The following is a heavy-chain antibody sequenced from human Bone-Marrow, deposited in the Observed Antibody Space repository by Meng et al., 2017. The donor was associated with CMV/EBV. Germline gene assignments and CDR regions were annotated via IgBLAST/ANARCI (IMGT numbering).Heavy chain of an antibody. J-gene: IGHJ6*02. CDR2: INPNSGGT. D-gene: IGHD1-26*01. CDR1: GYTFTGYY. V-gene: IGHV1-2*02. CDR3: ATGIVGATNGYGMAV. Sequence: ASVKVSCKASGYTFTGYYMNWVRQAPGQGLEWMGWINPNSGGTNYAQKFQGRVTMTRDTSISTAYMELSRLRSDDTAVYYCATGIVGATNGYGMAVWGPGNTV.